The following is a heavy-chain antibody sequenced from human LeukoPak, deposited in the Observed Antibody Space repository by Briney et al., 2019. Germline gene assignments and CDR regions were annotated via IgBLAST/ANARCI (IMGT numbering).Heavy chain of an antibody. D-gene: IGHD3-22*01. Sequence: GESLKISCKGSGYXFTSYWIGWVRQMPGKGLEWMGIIYPGDSDTRYSPSFQGQVTISADKSISTAYLQWSSLKASDTAMYYCARLYSDSSGYYFRLGDYWGQGTLVTVSS. CDR1: GYXFTSYW. CDR2: IYPGDSDT. V-gene: IGHV5-51*01. J-gene: IGHJ4*02. CDR3: ARLYSDSSGYYFRLGDY.